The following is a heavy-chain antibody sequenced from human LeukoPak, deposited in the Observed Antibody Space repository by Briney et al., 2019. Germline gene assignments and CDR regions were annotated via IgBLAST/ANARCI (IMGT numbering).Heavy chain of an antibody. D-gene: IGHD4-17*01. Sequence: GGSLRLSCAASGFTFSSYGMHWVRQAPGKGLEWVAVISYDGSNKYYADSVKGRFTISRDNSKNTLYLQMSSLRAEDTAVYYCAKDPLHYTVTTGYFDYWGQGTLVTVSS. CDR3: AKDPLHYTVTTGYFDY. CDR2: ISYDGSNK. J-gene: IGHJ4*02. V-gene: IGHV3-30*18. CDR1: GFTFSSYG.